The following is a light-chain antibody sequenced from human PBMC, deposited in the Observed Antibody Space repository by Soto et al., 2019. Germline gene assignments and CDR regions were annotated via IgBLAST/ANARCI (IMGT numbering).Light chain of an antibody. V-gene: IGKV3-20*01. CDR3: QQYGRT. Sequence: EVVLTQSPGTLSLSPGETATISCRASQTISTNYLAWYQQKPGQAPRLLLYAASNRLTGIPDRFSGSGSGTDFTLTISRLEPEDFALYYCQQYGRTFGQGTRLEIK. J-gene: IGKJ5*01. CDR2: AAS. CDR1: QTISTNY.